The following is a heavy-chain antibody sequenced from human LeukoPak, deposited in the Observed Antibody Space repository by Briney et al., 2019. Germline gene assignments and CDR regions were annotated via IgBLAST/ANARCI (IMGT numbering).Heavy chain of an antibody. Sequence: SVKVSCKASGGTFSSYAISWVRQAPGQGLEWMGGIIPIFGTANYAQKFQGRVTITADESTSTAYMELSSLRSEDTAVYYCATERALTWWANRELGETYYYYGMDVWGQGTTVTVSS. CDR1: GGTFSSYA. CDR3: ATERALTWWANRELGETYYYYGMDV. V-gene: IGHV1-69*13. J-gene: IGHJ6*02. D-gene: IGHD2-8*02. CDR2: IIPIFGTA.